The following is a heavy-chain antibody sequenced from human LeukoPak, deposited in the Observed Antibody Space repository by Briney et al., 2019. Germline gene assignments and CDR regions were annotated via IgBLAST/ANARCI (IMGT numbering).Heavy chain of an antibody. CDR3: ARVGYYDSSGYYSG. D-gene: IGHD3-22*01. Sequence: KASETQSLTCAVSGGSISSSNWWSWVRQPPGKGLEWIGEIYHSGSTNYNPSLKSRVTISVDKSKNQFSLKLSSVTAADTAVYYCARVGYYDSSGYYSGWGQGTMVTDSS. CDR2: IYHSGST. V-gene: IGHV4-4*02. CDR1: GGSISSSNW. J-gene: IGHJ3*01.